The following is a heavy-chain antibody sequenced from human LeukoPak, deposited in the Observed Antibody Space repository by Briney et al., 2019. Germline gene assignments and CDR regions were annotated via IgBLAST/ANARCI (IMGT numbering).Heavy chain of an antibody. CDR3: ARTAVYYGSGSYYLNWFDP. CDR1: GYTFTSYG. V-gene: IGHV1-18*01. J-gene: IGHJ5*02. CDR2: ISAYNGNT. D-gene: IGHD3-10*01. Sequence: ASVKVSCKASGYTFTSYGISWVRQAPGQGLEWMGWISAYNGNTNYAQKLQGRVTMTTDTSTSTAYMELRSLRSDDTAVYYCARTAVYYGSGSYYLNWFDPWGQGTLVTVSS.